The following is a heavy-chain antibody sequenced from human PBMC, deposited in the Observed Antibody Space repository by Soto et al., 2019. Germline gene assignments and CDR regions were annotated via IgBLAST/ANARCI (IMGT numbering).Heavy chain of an antibody. CDR1: GFTFSSYA. J-gene: IGHJ4*02. CDR3: AKDLTSTSRTPEL. CDR2: ISDSGGST. D-gene: IGHD2-2*01. Sequence: GGSLRLSCGASGFTFSSYAMSWVRQAPGKGLEWVSAISDSGGSTYYADSMKGRFTISRDNSKNTLYLQMDSLRAEDTAIYYCAKDLTSTSRTPELWGQGTLVTVSS. V-gene: IGHV3-23*01.